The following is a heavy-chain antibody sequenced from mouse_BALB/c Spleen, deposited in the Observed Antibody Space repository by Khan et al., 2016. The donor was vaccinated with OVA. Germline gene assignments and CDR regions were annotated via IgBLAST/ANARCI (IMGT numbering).Heavy chain of an antibody. CDR2: IWSGGST. V-gene: IGHV2-2*02. J-gene: IGHJ3*01. CDR1: GFSLTTYG. CDR3: DRTYDVDEGLAY. Sequence: QVQLQQSGPGLVQPSQSLSITCTVSGFSLTTYGVHWVRQSPGKGLEWLGVIWSGGSTDYNAAFISRLIIIKDNSKSQVFFKLNSLQANDTAIYFCDRTYDVDEGLAYWGQGTLVTVSA. D-gene: IGHD2-3*01.